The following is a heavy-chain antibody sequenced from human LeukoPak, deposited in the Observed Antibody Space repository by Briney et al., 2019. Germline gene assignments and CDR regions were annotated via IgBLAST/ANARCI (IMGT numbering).Heavy chain of an antibody. Sequence: GGSLRLSCAASGFTFSSYAMSWVRQAPGKGLEWVSAISGSGGSTYYADSVEGRFTISRDNPKNTLYLQMNSLRAEDTAVYYCAKVGRITMIVVVMDHFDYWGQGTLVTVSS. CDR2: ISGSGGST. CDR1: GFTFSSYA. V-gene: IGHV3-23*01. D-gene: IGHD3-22*01. J-gene: IGHJ4*02. CDR3: AKVGRITMIVVVMDHFDY.